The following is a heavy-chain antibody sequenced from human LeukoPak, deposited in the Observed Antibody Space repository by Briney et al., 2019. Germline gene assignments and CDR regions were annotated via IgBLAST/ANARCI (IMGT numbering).Heavy chain of an antibody. CDR3: ASLGAPKGGPPDY. V-gene: IGHV4-28*01. CDR1: GYSISSIYC. Sequence: SETLSLTCTVSGYSISSIYCWGWIRQPPGKGLEWIGYIYYSGSTYYNPSLKSRVTISVDTSKNQFSLKLSSVTAADTAVYYCASLGAPKGGPPDYWGQGTLVTVSS. D-gene: IGHD2-15*01. CDR2: IYYSGST. J-gene: IGHJ4*02.